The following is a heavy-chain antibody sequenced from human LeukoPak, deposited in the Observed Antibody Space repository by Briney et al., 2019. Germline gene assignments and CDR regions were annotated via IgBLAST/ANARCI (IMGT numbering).Heavy chain of an antibody. CDR2: IYHSGST. CDR3: TRAADYYGSGSYSPHAFDI. J-gene: IGHJ3*02. Sequence: SETLSLTCTASGYSISSGYYWGCLRPPPGEVLEWIGSIYHSGSTYYNPSLKSRVTISVDTSKNQFSLQLNSVTAADTAVYYCTRAADYYGSGSYSPHAFDIWGQGTMVTVSS. CDR1: GYSISSGYY. D-gene: IGHD3-10*01. V-gene: IGHV4-38-2*02.